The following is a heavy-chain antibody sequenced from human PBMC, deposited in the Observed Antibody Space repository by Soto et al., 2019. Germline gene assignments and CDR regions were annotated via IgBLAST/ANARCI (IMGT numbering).Heavy chain of an antibody. CDR2: IWYDGSNK. Sequence: PGGSLRLSCAASGFTFSSYGRHWVRQAPGKGLEWVAVIWYDGSNKYYADSVKGRFTISRDNSKNTLYLQMNSLRAEDTAVYYCARATYYYDSSGSYYGMDVWGQGTTVTVSS. D-gene: IGHD3-22*01. V-gene: IGHV3-33*01. CDR1: GFTFSSYG. J-gene: IGHJ6*02. CDR3: ARATYYYDSSGSYYGMDV.